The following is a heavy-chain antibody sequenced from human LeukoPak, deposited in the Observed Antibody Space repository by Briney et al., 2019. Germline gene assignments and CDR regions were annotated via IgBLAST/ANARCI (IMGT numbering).Heavy chain of an antibody. V-gene: IGHV4-4*07. CDR1: GGSISSYY. D-gene: IGHD4-17*01. CDR2: IYSSGST. Sequence: SETLSLTCTVSGGSISSYYWSWIRQPAGKGLEWIGRIYSSGSTYYNPSLESRVTMTVDTSKNELSLKLSSVTAADTAVYYCARESPGVGDFTIWGQGTLVTVSS. J-gene: IGHJ4*02. CDR3: ARESPGVGDFTI.